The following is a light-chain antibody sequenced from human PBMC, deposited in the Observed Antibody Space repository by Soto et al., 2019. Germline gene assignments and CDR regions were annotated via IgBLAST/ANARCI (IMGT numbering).Light chain of an antibody. CDR2: VDAGGIVG. J-gene: IGLJ2*01. V-gene: IGLV9-49*03. CDR3: GADHGSGSNFVKV. CDR1: GGYSNYR. Sequence: QLVLTQPPSASASLGATVTLTCTLSGGYSNYRVDWYQQRPGKGPRLVMRVDAGGIVGSRGDGIPDRFSVMGSGLNRYLTIKNIQEEDESDYHCGADHGSGSNFVKVFGGGTKLTVL.